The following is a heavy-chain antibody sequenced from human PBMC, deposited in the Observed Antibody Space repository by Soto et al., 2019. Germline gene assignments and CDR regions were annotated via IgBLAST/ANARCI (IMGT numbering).Heavy chain of an antibody. CDR2: IRSKAYGGTT. J-gene: IGHJ6*02. V-gene: IGHV3-49*03. D-gene: IGHD4-17*01. CDR3: TRDDYGGNSGNYYYGMDV. Sequence: GESLKISCTASGFTFGDYAMSWFRQAPGKGLEWVGFIRSKAYGGTTEYAASVKGRFTISRDDSKSIAYLQMNSLKTEDTAVYYCTRDDYGGNSGNYYYGMDVWGQGTTVTVSS. CDR1: GFTFGDYA.